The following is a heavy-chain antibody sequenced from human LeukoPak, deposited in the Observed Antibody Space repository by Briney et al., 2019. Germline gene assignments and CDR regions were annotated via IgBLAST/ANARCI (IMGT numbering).Heavy chain of an antibody. D-gene: IGHD5-18*01. J-gene: IGHJ4*02. CDR2: IYTSGST. V-gene: IGHV4-4*07. CDR1: GGSISSYY. Sequence: PSETLSLTCTVSGGSISSYYWCWIRQPAGKGLEWIGRIYTSGSTNYNPSLKSRVTMSVDTSKNQFSLKLSSVTAADTAVYYCARGEYSYGFGEDYFVYWGQGTLVTVSS. CDR3: ARGEYSYGFGEDYFVY.